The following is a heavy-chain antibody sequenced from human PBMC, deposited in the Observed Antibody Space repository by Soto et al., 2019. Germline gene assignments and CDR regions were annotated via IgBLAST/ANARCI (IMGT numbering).Heavy chain of an antibody. J-gene: IGHJ6*03. CDR2: ISSSSSTI. CDR3: ARDPRYCSGDNCYSHFYYYYMDV. D-gene: IGHD2-15*01. Sequence: PGGSLRLSCAASGFTFSSYSMNWVRQAPGKGLEWVSYISSSSSTIYYADSVKGRFTISRDNAKNSLYLQMNSLRAEDTAMYYCARDPRYCSGDNCYSHFYYYYMDVWGKGTTVTVSS. CDR1: GFTFSSYS. V-gene: IGHV3-48*01.